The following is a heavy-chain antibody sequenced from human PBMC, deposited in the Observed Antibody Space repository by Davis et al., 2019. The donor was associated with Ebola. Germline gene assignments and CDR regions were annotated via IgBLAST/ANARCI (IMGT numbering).Heavy chain of an antibody. CDR3: ARDTGYGVNPSLDY. V-gene: IGHV3-21*04. J-gene: IGHJ4*02. CDR1: GFTFSTYN. CDR2: ISAGGTYV. D-gene: IGHD4-23*01. Sequence: GGSLRLSCATSGFTFSTYNMNWVRQAPGKGLEWVSSISAGGTYVHYADSVKGRFTISRDNANSALSLQMTSLRAEDTALYYCARDTGYGVNPSLDYWGQGTLVTVSS.